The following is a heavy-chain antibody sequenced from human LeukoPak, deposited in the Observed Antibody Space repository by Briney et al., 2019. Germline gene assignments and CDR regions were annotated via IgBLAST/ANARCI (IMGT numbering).Heavy chain of an antibody. CDR2: IYPGDSDT. V-gene: IGHV5-51*01. J-gene: IGHJ3*02. CDR1: GYSFTSYW. D-gene: IGHD3-22*01. CDR3: AGGQFYYDSSGSDDAFDI. Sequence: GESLKISCKDSGYSFTSYWIAWVRQMPGKGLEWMGIIYPGDSDTRYSPFFQGQVTISADKSISTAYLQWSSLKASDTAMYYCAGGQFYYDSSGSDDAFDIWGQGTMVTVSS.